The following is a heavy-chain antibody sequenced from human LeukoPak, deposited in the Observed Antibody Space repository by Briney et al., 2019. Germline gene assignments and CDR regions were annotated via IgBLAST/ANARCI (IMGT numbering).Heavy chain of an antibody. CDR2: IHYSGST. CDR1: GGSISSRSHY. V-gene: IGHV4-39*01. CDR3: ARNWEPMPSDS. Sequence: PSETLSLTCTVSGGSISSRSHYWGWIRQPPGKGLEWIGSIHYSGSTYYNPSLKSRVTISVDTSKNQFSLKVTSVTAADTAVYYCARNWEPMPSDSWGQGTLVSVSS. J-gene: IGHJ4*02. D-gene: IGHD7-27*01.